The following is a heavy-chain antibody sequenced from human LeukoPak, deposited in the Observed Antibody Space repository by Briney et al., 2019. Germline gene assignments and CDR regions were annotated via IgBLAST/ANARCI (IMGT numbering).Heavy chain of an antibody. J-gene: IGHJ4*02. CDR1: GYTFTGYH. V-gene: IGHV1-2*06. CDR3: ARGGSRVVTYGNFDY. D-gene: IGHD2-21*02. Sequence: GASVRVSCKASGYTFTGYHMHWVRQAPGQGLEWMGRINPNSGGTTYAQKFQGRVTMSRDTSINTAYMELSSLRSDDTAVYYCARGGSRVVTYGNFDYWGQGTLVTVSS. CDR2: INPNSGGT.